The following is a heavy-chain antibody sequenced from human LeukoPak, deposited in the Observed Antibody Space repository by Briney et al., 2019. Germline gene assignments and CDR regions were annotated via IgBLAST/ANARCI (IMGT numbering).Heavy chain of an antibody. J-gene: IGHJ1*01. Sequence: HPGGSLRLSCAASGLTFSTYAMSWVRQAPGKGLEWVSMIAVSASNTYYADSVKGRFTISRDSSKNTLYLQMNSLTADDTAVYYCATTSQFSFQHWGQGTLVTVSS. CDR3: ATTSQFSFQH. CDR2: IAVSASNT. V-gene: IGHV3-23*01. CDR1: GLTFSTYA. D-gene: IGHD6-6*01.